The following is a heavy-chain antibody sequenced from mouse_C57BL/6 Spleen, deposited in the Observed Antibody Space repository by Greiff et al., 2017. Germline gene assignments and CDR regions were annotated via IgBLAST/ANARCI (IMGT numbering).Heavy chain of an antibody. CDR3: ARSHDGYEGFGD. V-gene: IGHV1-80*01. CDR1: GYAFSSYW. J-gene: IGHJ3*02. D-gene: IGHD2-3*01. CDR2: IYPGDGDT. Sequence: QVQLQQSGAELVKPGASVKISCKASGYAFSSYWMTWVKQRPGKGLEWIGQIYPGDGDTNYNGKFKGKATLTADKSSSTAYMQLSSLTSEDSAVYFCARSHDGYEGFGDWGQGTLVTVSA.